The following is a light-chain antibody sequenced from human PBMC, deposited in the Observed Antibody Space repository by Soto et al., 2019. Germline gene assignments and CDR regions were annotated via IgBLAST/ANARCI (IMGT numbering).Light chain of an antibody. Sequence: VVMTQPPATLSVSLGDRATLSCRASQSVSSNLAWYQQKPGQGPRLLIYGASTRATGIPARFSGSGSGTDFTLTISSLEPEDFAVYYCQQRSNWRITFGQGTRLEIK. CDR2: GAS. CDR1: QSVSSN. J-gene: IGKJ5*01. V-gene: IGKV3-11*01. CDR3: QQRSNWRIT.